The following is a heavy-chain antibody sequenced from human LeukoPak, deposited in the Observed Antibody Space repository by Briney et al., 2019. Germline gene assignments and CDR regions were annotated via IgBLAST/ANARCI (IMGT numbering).Heavy chain of an antibody. Sequence: PSETLSLTCTVSGGSISSNGYYWGWTRQPPGRGLEWIGSFYYTVSTFYSPSLKSRVTISVDTSKNQFSLKLSSVTAADTAVYSCARGNPRIRGDWFDPWGQGTLVTVSS. J-gene: IGHJ5*02. CDR1: GGSISSNGYY. CDR2: FYYTVST. D-gene: IGHD3-10*01. V-gene: IGHV4-39*01. CDR3: ARGNPRIRGDWFDP.